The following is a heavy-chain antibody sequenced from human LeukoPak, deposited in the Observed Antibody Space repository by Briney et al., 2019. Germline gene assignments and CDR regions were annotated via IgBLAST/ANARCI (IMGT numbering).Heavy chain of an antibody. V-gene: IGHV3-7*01. CDR2: IKHDETEK. Sequence: GGSLRLSCAASGFTFSSYWTSWVRQAPGKGLEWVANIKHDETEKYYVDSVKGRLTISRDNAKNSLYLQMISLRAEDTAVYYCARVSDGATLDYWGQGTLVTVSS. D-gene: IGHD1-26*01. CDR3: ARVSDGATLDY. J-gene: IGHJ4*02. CDR1: GFTFSSYW.